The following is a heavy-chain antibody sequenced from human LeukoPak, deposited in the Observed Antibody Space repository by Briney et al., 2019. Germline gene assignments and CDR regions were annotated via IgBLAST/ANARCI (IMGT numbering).Heavy chain of an antibody. J-gene: IGHJ3*01. D-gene: IGHD2-2*01. Sequence: SETLSLTCTVSGGSLSTYYWSWTRQPPGKGLEWIGYVYSSGSTNYNPSLRSRVTISVDTSKNQFSLNLTSVTAADTAVYYCARDLGYCSITTCLYAFDVWGQGTAVTVSS. CDR3: ARDLGYCSITTCLYAFDV. CDR2: VYSSGST. V-gene: IGHV4-59*01. CDR1: GGSLSTYY.